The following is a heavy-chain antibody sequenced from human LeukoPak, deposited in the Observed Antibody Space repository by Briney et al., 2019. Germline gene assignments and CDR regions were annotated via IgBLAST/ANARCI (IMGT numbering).Heavy chain of an antibody. CDR3: ARASGSAWQWVFDY. CDR2: INPNSGTT. CDR1: GYTFTGYF. V-gene: IGHV1-2*02. Sequence: ASVRVSCKASGYTFTGYFLHWVRQAPGQGLEWMGWINPNSGTTNFAQQFQGRVTLTRDASISTAYMEVNRLGSEDTTGYYCARASGSAWQWVFDYWGQGTLVTVSS. J-gene: IGHJ4*02. D-gene: IGHD6-25*01.